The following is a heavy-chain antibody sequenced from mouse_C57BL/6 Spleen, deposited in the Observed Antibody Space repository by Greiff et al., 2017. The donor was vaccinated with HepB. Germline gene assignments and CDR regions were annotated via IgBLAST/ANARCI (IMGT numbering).Heavy chain of an antibody. CDR3: ARGYYGSSQAWFAY. D-gene: IGHD1-1*01. Sequence: QVQLQQPGTELVKPGASVKLSCKASGYTFTSYWIGNINPSNGGTNYNEKFKSKATLTVDKSSSTAYMQLSSLTSEDSAVYYCARGYYGSSQAWFAYWGQGTLVTVSA. J-gene: IGHJ3*01. V-gene: IGHV1-53*01. CDR1: GYTFTSYW. CDR2: INPSNGGT.